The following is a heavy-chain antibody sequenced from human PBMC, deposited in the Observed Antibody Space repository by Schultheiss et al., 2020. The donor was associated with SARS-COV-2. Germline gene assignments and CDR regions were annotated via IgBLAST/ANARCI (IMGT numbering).Heavy chain of an antibody. J-gene: IGHJ4*02. V-gene: IGHV3-9*01. CDR1: GFTFDDYA. CDR3: ARSCSSGCLDY. D-gene: IGHD6-19*01. CDR2: ISWNSGSI. Sequence: GGSLRLSCAASGFTFDDYAMHWVRQAPGKGLEWVSGISWNSGSIGYADSVKGRFTISRDNAKNSLYLQMNSLRAEDTAVYYCARSCSSGCLDYWGQGTLVTVSS.